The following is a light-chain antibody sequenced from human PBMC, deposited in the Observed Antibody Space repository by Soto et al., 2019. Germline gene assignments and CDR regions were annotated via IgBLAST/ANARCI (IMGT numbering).Light chain of an antibody. CDR3: QQYGSSPLFT. Sequence: EIVLTQSPGTLSLSPGERATLSCRASQSVSSRYLAWYQQKRCQAHSLLIYGASSRATGIPDRFSGSGSGTDFTLTIISLEPEDCALYYCQQYGSSPLFTFGPGTTVDIK. J-gene: IGKJ3*01. CDR2: GAS. CDR1: QSVSSRY. V-gene: IGKV3-20*01.